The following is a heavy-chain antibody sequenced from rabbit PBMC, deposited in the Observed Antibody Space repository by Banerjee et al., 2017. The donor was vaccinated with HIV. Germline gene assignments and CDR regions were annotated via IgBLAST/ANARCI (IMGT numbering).Heavy chain of an antibody. V-gene: IGHV1S40*01. Sequence: QSLEESGGDLVKPGASLTLTCTASGFSFSSSYYMCWVRQAPGKGLEWIACIYAGSSGSTYYASWAKGRFTISETSSTTVTLQMTSLTAADTATYFCARHAGGYYFNLWGPGTLVTVS. CDR1: GFSFSSSYY. CDR3: ARHAGGYYFNL. D-gene: IGHD4-2*01. J-gene: IGHJ4*01. CDR2: IYAGSSGST.